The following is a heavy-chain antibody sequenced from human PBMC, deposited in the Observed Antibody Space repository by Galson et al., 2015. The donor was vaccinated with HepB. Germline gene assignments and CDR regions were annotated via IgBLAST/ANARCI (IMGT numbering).Heavy chain of an antibody. CDR2: IPHDENTK. J-gene: IGHJ4*02. V-gene: IGHV3-30-3*01. CDR3: ARGVGWPPYFDS. Sequence: SLRLSCAASGFTFSSYNMYWIRQAPGKGPECVAVIPHDENTKYYADSVKGRFTISRDNFQNTVFLQMNSLGREDTAVYYCARGVGWPPYFDSWGQGTLVTVSS. D-gene: IGHD1-26*01. CDR1: GFTFSSYN.